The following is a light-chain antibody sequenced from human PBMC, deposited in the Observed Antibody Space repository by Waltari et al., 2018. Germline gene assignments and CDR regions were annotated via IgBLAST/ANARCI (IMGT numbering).Light chain of an antibody. V-gene: IGLV1-40*01. CDR2: GTN. CDR3: QSYDTTLSVV. CDR1: TSNLGPGHD. J-gene: IGLJ2*01. Sequence: QSVLTQPPSVSGAPGHRVSISCTVRTSNLGPGHDLHWYPQGPGKAPKLIIYGTNTRPLGVPDRFFGSQYGTSASLAIIGLQAEDEGDYYCQSYDTTLSVVFGGGTKLTVL.